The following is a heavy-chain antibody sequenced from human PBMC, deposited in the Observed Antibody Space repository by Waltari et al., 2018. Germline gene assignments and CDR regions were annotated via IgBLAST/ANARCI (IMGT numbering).Heavy chain of an antibody. V-gene: IGHV5-51*01. CDR2: SGPVHSGT. Sequence: EVQLVQSGAEVKKPGESLKISCKGSGYSFTSYWIGWVRQMPGKGLEWMGNSGPVHSGTSDSPSFQGQVTISADKSISTAYLQWSSLKASDTAMYYGARQWDGIVGAARDYWGQGTLVTVSS. J-gene: IGHJ4*02. D-gene: IGHD1-26*01. CDR1: GYSFTSYW. CDR3: ARQWDGIVGAARDY.